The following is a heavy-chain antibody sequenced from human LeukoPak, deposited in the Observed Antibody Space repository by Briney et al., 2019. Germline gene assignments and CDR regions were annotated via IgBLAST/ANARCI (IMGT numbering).Heavy chain of an antibody. CDR3: ARGTDIVVVPAAEIDY. CDR1: GFTFSSYG. Sequence: GGSLRLSCAAYGFTFSSYGMHWVRQAPGKGLEWVAVIWYDGSNKYYADSVKGRFTIARDNSKNTLYLQMNSLRAEDTAVYYCARGTDIVVVPAAEIDYRGQGTLVTVSS. J-gene: IGHJ4*02. CDR2: IWYDGSNK. D-gene: IGHD2-2*01. V-gene: IGHV3-33*01.